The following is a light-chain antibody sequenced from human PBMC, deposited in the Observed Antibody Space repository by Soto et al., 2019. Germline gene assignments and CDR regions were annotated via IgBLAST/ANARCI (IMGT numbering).Light chain of an antibody. V-gene: IGKV3-11*01. J-gene: IGKJ3*01. CDR1: QSISIY. CDR3: QQRINWPLT. CDR2: YAS. Sequence: VMTQSPSTLSLSLGETVTISCRASQSISIYLAWYQQIPGKAPRLLIYYASNRATGIPARFSGSGSGSALTLTIVSRKPDDDAVYYCQQRINWPLTFGPGTKLDIK.